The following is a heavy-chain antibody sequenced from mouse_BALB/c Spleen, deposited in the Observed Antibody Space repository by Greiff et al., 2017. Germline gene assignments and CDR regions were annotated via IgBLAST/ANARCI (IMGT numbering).Heavy chain of an antibody. J-gene: IGHJ3*01. V-gene: IGHV5-17*02. CDR2: ISSGSSTI. D-gene: IGHD2-1*01. CDR1: GFTFSSFG. CDR3: ARGHGNYWFAY. Sequence: DVMLVESGGGLVQPGGSRKLSCAASGFTFSSFGMHWVRQAPEKGLEWVAYISSGSSTIYYADTVKGRFTISRDNPKNTLFLQMTSLRSEDTAMYYCARGHGNYWFAYWGQGTLVTVSA.